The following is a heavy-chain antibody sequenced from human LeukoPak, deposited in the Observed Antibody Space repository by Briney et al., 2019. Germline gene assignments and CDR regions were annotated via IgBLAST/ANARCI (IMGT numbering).Heavy chain of an antibody. Sequence: GASVKVSCKASGYTFTGYYMHWVRQAPGQGLEWMGWINPNSGGTNYAQKFQGRVTMTRDTSISTAYMELSRLRSDDTAVYYCARAGYRLRNAEGPEVDYWGQGTLVTVSS. CDR1: GYTFTGYY. D-gene: IGHD5-12*01. CDR3: ARAGYRLRNAEGPEVDY. V-gene: IGHV1-2*02. J-gene: IGHJ4*02. CDR2: INPNSGGT.